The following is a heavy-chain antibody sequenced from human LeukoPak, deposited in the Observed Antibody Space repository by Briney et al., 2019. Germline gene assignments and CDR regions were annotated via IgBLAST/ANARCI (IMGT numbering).Heavy chain of an antibody. J-gene: IGHJ4*02. CDR2: MNTNTGDT. D-gene: IGHD6-13*01. CDR1: GYTFSDFY. V-gene: IGHV1-2*04. Sequence: ASVKVSCKASGYTFSDFYIHWVRQAPGQGLEWMGWMNTNTGDTYNVQKFQGCVTMTRDTSITTAYMELSRLTLDDTAVYYCARGSGTSWYDYWGQGTLVTVSS. CDR3: ARGSGTSWYDY.